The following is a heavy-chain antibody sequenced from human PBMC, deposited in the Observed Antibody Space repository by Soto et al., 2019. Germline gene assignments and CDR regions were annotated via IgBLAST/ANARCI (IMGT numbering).Heavy chain of an antibody. CDR3: ARSKGRITIFGVVIPGSDY. D-gene: IGHD3-3*01. CDR1: GFTFSSYA. V-gene: IGHV3-23*01. Sequence: PGGSLRLSCAASGFTFSSYAMSWVRQAPGKGLEWVSAISGSGGSTYYADSVKGRFTISRDNSKNTLYLQMNSLRAEDTAVYYCARSKGRITIFGVVIPGSDYWGQGTLVTVSS. J-gene: IGHJ4*02. CDR2: ISGSGGST.